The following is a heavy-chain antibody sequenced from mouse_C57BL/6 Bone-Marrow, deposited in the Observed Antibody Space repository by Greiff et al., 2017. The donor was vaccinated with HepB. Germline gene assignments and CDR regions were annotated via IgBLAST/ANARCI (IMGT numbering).Heavy chain of an antibody. V-gene: IGHV5-6-3*01. CDR3: ARDDY. CDR1: GFTFSSYG. CDR2: INSNGGST. J-gene: IGHJ2*01. Sequence: EVKLVESGGGLVQPGGSLKLSCAASGFTFSSYGMSWVRQTPDKRLELVATINSNGGSTYYPDSVEGRFTISRDNAKNTLYLQMSSLKSEDTAMYYCARDDYWGQGTTLTVSS.